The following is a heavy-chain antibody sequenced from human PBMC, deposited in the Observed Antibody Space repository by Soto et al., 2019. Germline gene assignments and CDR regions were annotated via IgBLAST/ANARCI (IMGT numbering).Heavy chain of an antibody. CDR1: GGSVSSGSYY. CDR2: IYYSGST. CDR3: ARVGIAAAGIWFDP. D-gene: IGHD6-13*01. Sequence: SETLSLTCTVSGGSVSSGSYYWSRIRQPPGKGLEWIGYIYYSGSTNYNPSLKSRVTISVDTSKNQFSLKLSSVTAADTAVYYCARVGIAAAGIWFDPWGQGTLVTVSS. V-gene: IGHV4-61*01. J-gene: IGHJ5*02.